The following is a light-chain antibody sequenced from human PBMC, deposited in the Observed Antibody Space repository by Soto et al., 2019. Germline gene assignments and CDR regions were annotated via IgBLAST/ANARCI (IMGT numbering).Light chain of an antibody. CDR3: CSYAGSSSWV. CDR2: EGS. V-gene: IGLV2-23*01. CDR1: SSDVGSYNL. Sequence: QSVLTQPASVSGSPGQSITISCNGTSSDVGSYNLVSWYQQHPGKAPKLMIYEGSKRPSGVSNRFSGSKSGNTASLTISGLQAEDEADYHCCSYAGSSSWVFGGGTKVTVL. J-gene: IGLJ3*02.